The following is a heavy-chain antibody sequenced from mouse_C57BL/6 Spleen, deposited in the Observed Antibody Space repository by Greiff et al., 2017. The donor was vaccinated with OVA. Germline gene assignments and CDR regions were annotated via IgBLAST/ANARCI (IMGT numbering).Heavy chain of an antibody. CDR2: IRSKSNNYAT. CDR1: GFSFNTYA. J-gene: IGHJ4*01. Sequence: EVQGVESGGGLVQPKGSLKLSCAASGFSFNTYAMNWVRQAPGKGLEWVARIRSKSNNYATYYADSVKDRFTISRDDSESMLYLQMNNLKTEDTAMYYCVRSDYDNAMDYWGQGTSVTVSS. CDR3: VRSDYDNAMDY. V-gene: IGHV10-1*01. D-gene: IGHD2-4*01.